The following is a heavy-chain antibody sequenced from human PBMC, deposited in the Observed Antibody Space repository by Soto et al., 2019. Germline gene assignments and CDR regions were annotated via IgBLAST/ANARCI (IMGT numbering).Heavy chain of an antibody. CDR1: GFTFSDYY. CDR2: ISSSGSTI. V-gene: IGHV3-11*01. J-gene: IGHJ3*02. CDR3: ARDLIFGVVIIRPPGFFDI. D-gene: IGHD3-3*01. Sequence: QVQLVESGGGLVKPGGSLRLSCAASGFTFSDYYMSWIRQAPGKGLEWVSYISSSGSTIYYADSVKGRFTISRDNAKNSLYLQMNSLRAEDTAVYYCARDLIFGVVIIRPPGFFDIWGQGTMVTVSS.